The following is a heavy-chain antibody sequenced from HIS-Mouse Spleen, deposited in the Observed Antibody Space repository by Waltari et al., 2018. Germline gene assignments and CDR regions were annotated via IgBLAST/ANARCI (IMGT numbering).Heavy chain of an antibody. CDR2: IYYSGST. Sequence: LQLQESGPGLVKPSETLSLTCPVPGGPISSSSYYWGWIRQHPGKGLEWIGSIYYSGSTYYNPSLKSRVTISVDTSKNQFSLKLSSVTAADTAVYYCAREIPYSSSWYDWYFDLWGRGTLVTVSS. CDR1: GGPISSSSYY. D-gene: IGHD6-13*01. CDR3: AREIPYSSSWYDWYFDL. J-gene: IGHJ2*01. V-gene: IGHV4-39*07.